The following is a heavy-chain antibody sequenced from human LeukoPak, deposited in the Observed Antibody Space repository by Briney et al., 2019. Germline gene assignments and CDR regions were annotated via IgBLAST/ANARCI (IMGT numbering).Heavy chain of an antibody. CDR1: GFTFSSYA. CDR2: ISGSGGST. J-gene: IGHJ5*02. Sequence: PGGSLRFSCAASGFTFSSYAMSWVRQAPGKGLEWVSAISGSGGSTYYADSVKGRFTISRDNSKTTLYLQMNSLRAEDTAVYYCAKDLAAVANGWFDPWGQGTLVTVSS. CDR3: AKDLAAVANGWFDP. V-gene: IGHV3-23*01. D-gene: IGHD6-19*01.